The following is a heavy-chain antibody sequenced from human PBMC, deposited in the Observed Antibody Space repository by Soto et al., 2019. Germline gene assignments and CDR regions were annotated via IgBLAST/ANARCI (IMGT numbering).Heavy chain of an antibody. Sequence: ASVKVSCKASGYTFTGYYMHWVRQAPGQGLEWMGWINPNSGGTNYAQKFQGWVTMTRDTSISTAYMELSRLRSDDTAVYYCGRGEPISGRHTDDAFDIWGQGTMVTVSS. CDR2: INPNSGGT. V-gene: IGHV1-2*04. CDR3: GRGEPISGRHTDDAFDI. CDR1: GYTFTGYY. D-gene: IGHD1-26*01. J-gene: IGHJ3*02.